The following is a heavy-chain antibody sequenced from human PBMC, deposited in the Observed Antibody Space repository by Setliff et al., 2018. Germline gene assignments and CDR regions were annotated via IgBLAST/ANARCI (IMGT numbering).Heavy chain of an antibody. CDR2: ILYSGGA. J-gene: IGHJ3*01. Sequence: KASETLSLTCTVSGGSTSSSLYYWAFIRQPPGKGLEWIGSILYSGGAHSNPSLNSRVSISVDTSKNQFSLRLRSVTAADTAFYYCATSYLTLEAAFDVWGQGTMVTVSS. V-gene: IGHV4-39*07. CDR1: GGSTSSSLYY. CDR3: ATSYLTLEAAFDV. D-gene: IGHD1-1*01.